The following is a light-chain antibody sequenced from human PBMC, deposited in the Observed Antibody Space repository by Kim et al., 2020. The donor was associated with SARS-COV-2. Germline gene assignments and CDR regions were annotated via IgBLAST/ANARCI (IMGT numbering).Light chain of an antibody. CDR3: QQYHDWPLT. V-gene: IGKV3-15*01. CDR2: SAS. J-gene: IGKJ4*01. CDR1: QGTSKN. Sequence: SPGKRGTLSCRASQGTSKNVAWYQHRPGQAPRLLNHSASSRAAGIPARFTGRGSGTDFTLSITSLQYEDFAVYCCQQYHDWPLTFGGGTKVDIK.